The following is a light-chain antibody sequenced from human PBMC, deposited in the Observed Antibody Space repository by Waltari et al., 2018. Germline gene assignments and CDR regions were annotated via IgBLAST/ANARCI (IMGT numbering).Light chain of an antibody. Sequence: DIVMTQSPDSLAVSLGERATINCQSSQSVLSSSDNKNYLAWYQQKPGQPPKLFIYWSSTRESGVPDRFSGSGSGTDFALTISSLQAEDVAVYYCQHYYTSPPTFGGGTKVEIK. CDR2: WSS. J-gene: IGKJ4*01. CDR1: QSVLSSSDNKNY. V-gene: IGKV4-1*01. CDR3: QHYYTSPPT.